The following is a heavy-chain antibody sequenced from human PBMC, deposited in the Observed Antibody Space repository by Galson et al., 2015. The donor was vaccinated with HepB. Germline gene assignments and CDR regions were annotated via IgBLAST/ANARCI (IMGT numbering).Heavy chain of an antibody. CDR1: GFTFSSYA. J-gene: IGHJ6*02. CDR2: ISGSGGST. Sequence: SLRLSCAASGFTFSSYAMSWVRQAPGKGLEWVSAISGSGGSTYYADSVKGRFTISRDNSKNTLYLQMNSLRAEDTAVYYCAKGGRMRLLYYYYGMDVWGQGTTVTVSS. CDR3: AKGGRMRLLYYYYGMDV. V-gene: IGHV3-23*01. D-gene: IGHD3-22*01.